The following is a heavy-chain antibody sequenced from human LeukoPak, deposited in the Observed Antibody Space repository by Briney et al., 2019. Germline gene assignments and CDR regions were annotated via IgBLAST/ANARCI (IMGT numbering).Heavy chain of an antibody. Sequence: PGGSLRLSCAASGFTVSSNYMSWVRQAPGKGLEWVSVIYSGGSTYYADSVKGRFTISRDNSKNTLYLQMNSLRAEDTAIYYCAKSSIAAATFDYWGQGTLVTVSS. D-gene: IGHD6-25*01. J-gene: IGHJ4*02. V-gene: IGHV3-53*01. CDR2: IYSGGST. CDR1: GFTVSSNY. CDR3: AKSSIAAATFDY.